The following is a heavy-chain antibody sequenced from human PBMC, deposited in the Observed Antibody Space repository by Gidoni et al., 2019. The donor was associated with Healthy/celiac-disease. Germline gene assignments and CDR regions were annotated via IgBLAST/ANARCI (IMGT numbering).Heavy chain of an antibody. J-gene: IGHJ4*02. Sequence: EVQLVESGGGLVQPGGSLRLSCAASGFTFSSYSMNWVRQAPGKGLEWVSYISSSSSTIYYADSVKGRFTISRDNAKNSLYLQMNSLRAEDTAVYYCARLRYDFWSGYPYYFDYWGQGTLVTVSS. CDR2: ISSSSSTI. CDR3: ARLRYDFWSGYPYYFDY. D-gene: IGHD3-3*01. CDR1: GFTFSSYS. V-gene: IGHV3-48*01.